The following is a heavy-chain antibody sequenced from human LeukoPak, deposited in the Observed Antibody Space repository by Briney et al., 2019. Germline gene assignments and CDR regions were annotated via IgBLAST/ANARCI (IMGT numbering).Heavy chain of an antibody. CDR3: ARDHIAVAGNEVHY. J-gene: IGHJ4*02. CDR1: GYTFIGYY. Sequence: ASVKVSCKASGYTFIGYYMHWVRQAPGQGIEWMGWINPNSGGTNYAQKLQGRVTMTTDTSTSTAYMELRSLRSDDTAVYYCARDHIAVAGNEVHYWGQGTLVTVSS. D-gene: IGHD6-19*01. V-gene: IGHV1-2*02. CDR2: INPNSGGT.